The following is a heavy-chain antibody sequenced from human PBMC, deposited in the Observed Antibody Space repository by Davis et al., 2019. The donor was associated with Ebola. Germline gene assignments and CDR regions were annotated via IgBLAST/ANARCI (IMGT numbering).Heavy chain of an antibody. Sequence: GGSLRLSCEASGFTFSSYVMNWVRPAPGKGLEWISALSGSGSRTYYADSVRGRFTISRDNSRNTVYLQLNSLRAEDTARYYCAKDPVNFYDSEDSSHYYFDYWGQGTLVTVSS. J-gene: IGHJ4*02. CDR3: AKDPVNFYDSEDSSHYYFDY. CDR1: GFTFSSYV. CDR2: LSGSGSRT. D-gene: IGHD3-22*01. V-gene: IGHV3-23*01.